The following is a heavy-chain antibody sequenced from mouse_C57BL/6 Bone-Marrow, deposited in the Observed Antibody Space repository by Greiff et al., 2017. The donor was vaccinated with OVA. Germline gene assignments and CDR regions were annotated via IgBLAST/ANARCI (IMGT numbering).Heavy chain of an antibody. V-gene: IGHV1-64*01. CDR2: IHPNSGST. J-gene: IGHJ3*01. CDR3: ARENLLLRSFAY. D-gene: IGHD1-1*01. Sequence: QVQLQQPGAGLVKPGASVKLSCKASGYTFTSYWMHWVKQRPGQGLEWIGMIHPNSGSTNYNEKFKSKATLTVDKSSSTAYMQLSSLTSEDSAVYYCARENLLLRSFAYWGQGTLVTVSA. CDR1: GYTFTSYW.